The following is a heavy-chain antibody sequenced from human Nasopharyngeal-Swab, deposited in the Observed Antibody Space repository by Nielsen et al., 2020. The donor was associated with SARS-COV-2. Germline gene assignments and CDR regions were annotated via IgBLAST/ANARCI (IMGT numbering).Heavy chain of an antibody. CDR2: ISGSGSGT. CDR3: AKRGVAVAATSWFDP. Sequence: GGSLRLSCAASGFTFSSYAMSWVRQAPGKGLEWVSVISGSGSGTYYADSVKGRFTISRDKSQNTLYLQMSSLRAEDTAVYYCAKRGVAVAATSWFDPWGQGTLVTVSS. D-gene: IGHD2-15*01. V-gene: IGHV3-23*01. J-gene: IGHJ5*02. CDR1: GFTFSSYA.